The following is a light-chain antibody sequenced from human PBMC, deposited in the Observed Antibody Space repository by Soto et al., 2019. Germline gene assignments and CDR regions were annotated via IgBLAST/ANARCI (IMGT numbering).Light chain of an antibody. CDR1: QSVSSN. CDR3: QQYGNSPIT. Sequence: EIVMTQSPATLSVSPGERATLSCRASQSVSSNLAWYQQKPGQAPRLLIYGASTRATGIPARFSGSGSGTDFTLTISRLEPEDFAVYYCQQYGNSPITVGQGTRLESK. V-gene: IGKV3-15*01. J-gene: IGKJ5*01. CDR2: GAS.